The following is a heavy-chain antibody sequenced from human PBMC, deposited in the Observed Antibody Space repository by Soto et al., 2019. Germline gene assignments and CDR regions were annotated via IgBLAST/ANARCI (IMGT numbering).Heavy chain of an antibody. V-gene: IGHV3-33*01. CDR3: TREGQNHYADH. J-gene: IGHJ4*02. CDR1: GFTFSSYG. D-gene: IGHD4-17*01. CDR2: IWYDGSNK. Sequence: QVHLVESGGGVVQPGRSLRLSCAASGFTFSSYGMHWVRQAPGKGLEWVAAIWYDGSNKYYADSVKGRFGIARDKSKNTLFLQMNSLRVEDTALYFCTREGQNHYADHWGQGTLDTVSS.